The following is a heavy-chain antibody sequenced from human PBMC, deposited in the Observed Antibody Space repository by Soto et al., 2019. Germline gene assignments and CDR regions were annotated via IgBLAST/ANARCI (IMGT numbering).Heavy chain of an antibody. V-gene: IGHV3-48*03. CDR1: GFPFSTYE. D-gene: IGHD3-9*01. Sequence: GGSLRLSCAGSGFPFSTYEMNWVRQAPGKGLEWIAHITTSGSDMNYADSVKGRFTISRDNSKSSVFLQMNSLRVEDTAIYYCVRERFLYDMTGQEHWGQGTQVTVSS. J-gene: IGHJ1*01. CDR3: VRERFLYDMTGQEH. CDR2: ITTSGSDM.